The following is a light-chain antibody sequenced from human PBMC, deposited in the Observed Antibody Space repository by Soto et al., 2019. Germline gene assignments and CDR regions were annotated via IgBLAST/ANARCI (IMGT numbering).Light chain of an antibody. CDR1: QSVSSK. CDR2: GAF. Sequence: EIVMTQSPVTLSVSPGERATLSCRASQSVSSKLVWYQQKPGQAPRLLIYGAFTRATGIPARFSGSGSGTEFTLTISSLQSEDFAVYYCQQYNNWPHTFGQGTKLEIK. CDR3: QQYNNWPHT. J-gene: IGKJ2*01. V-gene: IGKV3-15*01.